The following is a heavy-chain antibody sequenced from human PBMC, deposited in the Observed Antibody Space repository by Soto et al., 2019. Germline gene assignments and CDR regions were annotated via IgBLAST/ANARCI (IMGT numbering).Heavy chain of an antibody. V-gene: IGHV1-18*01. CDR1: GYTFTTYG. J-gene: IGHJ1*01. CDR2: ISADNGNT. Sequence: QVQLVQSGAEVKQPGASVKVSCKASGYTFTTYGISWVRQAPGQGLEWMGWISADNGNTNYAQKLQGRVTMTTDTSXXTAYMELRSLRSDDTAVYYCARSGTAVAGTLYFRHWGQGTLVTVSS. D-gene: IGHD6-19*01. CDR3: ARSGTAVAGTLYFRH.